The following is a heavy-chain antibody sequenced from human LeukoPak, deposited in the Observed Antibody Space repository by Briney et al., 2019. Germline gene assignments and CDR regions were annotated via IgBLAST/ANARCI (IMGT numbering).Heavy chain of an antibody. Sequence: SETLSLTCAVSGYSISSGYYWGWIRQPPGKGLEWIGYVYHTGNTKYNPSLESRATISIDTSKNQFSLKLSSVTAADSAVYYCAKSDGSGSYFDYWGQGTLVTVS. V-gene: IGHV4-38-2*01. CDR3: AKSDGSGSYFDY. CDR2: VYHTGNT. D-gene: IGHD3-10*01. J-gene: IGHJ4*02. CDR1: GYSISSGYY.